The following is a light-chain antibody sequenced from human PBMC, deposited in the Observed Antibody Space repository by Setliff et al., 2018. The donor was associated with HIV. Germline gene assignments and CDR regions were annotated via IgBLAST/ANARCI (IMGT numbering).Light chain of an antibody. J-gene: IGLJ2*01. CDR2: DVN. V-gene: IGLV2-23*02. Sequence: QSVLTQPASVSGSPGQSITISCTGSATDVGNYESVSWYQHHPGEVPKLIIYDVNKRPSGLSNRFSGSKTGNSASLTISGLHTEDEADYSCCSYVSGDTWIFGGGNK. CDR3: CSYVSGDTWI. CDR1: ATDVGNYES.